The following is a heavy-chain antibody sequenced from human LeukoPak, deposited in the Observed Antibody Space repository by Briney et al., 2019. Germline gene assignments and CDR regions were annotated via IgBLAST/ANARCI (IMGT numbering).Heavy chain of an antibody. CDR1: GFTFSSYA. CDR2: ISGSGGST. CDR3: AKSGRRIIVVPAATVDV. J-gene: IGHJ6*02. D-gene: IGHD2-2*01. Sequence: PGGSLRLSCAASGFTFSSYAMSWVRQAPGKGLEWVSAISGSGGSTYYADSVKGRFTISRDNSKNTLHLQMNSLRAEDTAVYYCAKSGRRIIVVPAATVDVWGQGTTVTVSS. V-gene: IGHV3-23*01.